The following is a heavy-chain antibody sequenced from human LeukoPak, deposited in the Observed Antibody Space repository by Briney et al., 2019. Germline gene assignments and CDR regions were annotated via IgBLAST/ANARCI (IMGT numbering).Heavy chain of an antibody. D-gene: IGHD1-26*01. Sequence: SQTLSLTCTVSGCSISSGSYYWSWLRQPAGKGLEWIGRIYTSGSTNYNPSLKSRVTISVDTSKNQFSLKLSSVTAADTAVYYCAREDRIVGADFDYWGQGTLVTVSS. CDR3: AREDRIVGADFDY. CDR2: IYTSGST. J-gene: IGHJ4*02. V-gene: IGHV4-61*02. CDR1: GCSISSGSYY.